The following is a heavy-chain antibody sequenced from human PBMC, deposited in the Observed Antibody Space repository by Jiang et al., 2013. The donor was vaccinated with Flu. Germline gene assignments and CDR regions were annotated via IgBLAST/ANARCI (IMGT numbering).Heavy chain of an antibody. CDR1: GYTFTSYG. CDR2: ISAYNGNT. V-gene: IGHV1-18*04. D-gene: IGHD1-26*01. CDR3: AREYSGSYFEAFGI. Sequence: SVKVSCKASGYTFTSYGISWVRQAPGQGLEWMGWISAYNGNTNYAQKLQGRVTMTTDTSTSTAYMELRSLRSDDTAVYYCAREYSGSYFEAFGIWGQGTMVTVSS. J-gene: IGHJ3*02.